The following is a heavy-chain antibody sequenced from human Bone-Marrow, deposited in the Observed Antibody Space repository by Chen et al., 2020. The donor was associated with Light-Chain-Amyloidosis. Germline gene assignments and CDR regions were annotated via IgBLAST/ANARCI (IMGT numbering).Heavy chain of an antibody. CDR1: GGSIMSSSNF. D-gene: IGHD4-17*01. J-gene: IGHJ4*02. CDR2: IYYSGNT. V-gene: IGHV4-39*07. Sequence: QLQLQESGPRLVKSSGTLSLTCTVSGGSIMSSSNFWGWLRQAPGKGLEWIGSIYYSGNTYMNSSLKNRVAMSVDTSNNQCSLRLNSVTAADTAVYFCARVVPPNYGANFNSWGQGTLVIVSS. CDR3: ARVVPPNYGANFNS.